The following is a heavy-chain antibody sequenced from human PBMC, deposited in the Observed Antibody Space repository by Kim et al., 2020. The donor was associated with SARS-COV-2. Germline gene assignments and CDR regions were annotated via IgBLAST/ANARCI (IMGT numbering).Heavy chain of an antibody. CDR3: AKDQYSGYDLQSYGMDV. J-gene: IGHJ6*02. CDR1: GFTFDDYA. Sequence: GGSLRLSCAASGFTFDDYAMHWVRQAPGKGLEWDSGISWNSGRIGYADSVKGRFTISRDNAKNSLYPQMNSLRAEDTALYYCAKDQYSGYDLQSYGMDVWGQGTTVTVSS. D-gene: IGHD5-12*01. CDR2: ISWNSGRI. V-gene: IGHV3-9*01.